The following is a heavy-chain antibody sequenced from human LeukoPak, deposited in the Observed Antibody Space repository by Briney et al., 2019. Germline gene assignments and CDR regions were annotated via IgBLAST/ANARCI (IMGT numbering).Heavy chain of an antibody. Sequence: ASVKVSCKASGYTFTGYYMHWVRQAPGQGLEWMGWINPNSGGTNYAQKFQGRVTMTRDTSISTAYMELSRLRSDDTAVYYCARDPSDSSGYLWGYFDYWGQGTLVTVSS. CDR1: GYTFTGYY. D-gene: IGHD3-22*01. CDR2: INPNSGGT. CDR3: ARDPSDSSGYLWGYFDY. J-gene: IGHJ4*02. V-gene: IGHV1-2*02.